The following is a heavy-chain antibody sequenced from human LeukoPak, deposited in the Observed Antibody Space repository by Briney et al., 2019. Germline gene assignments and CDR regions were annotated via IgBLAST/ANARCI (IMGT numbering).Heavy chain of an antibody. Sequence: HGESLKISCKGSGNSFSSYWIGWVRQMPGKGLEWMGMMYPGDSDIRYSPCFQGQVTISADKSISPDYLQRSSLKASDSAMYYSAIGQDYGGHLDYWGQGTLVTVSS. D-gene: IGHD4-23*01. CDR1: GNSFSSYW. J-gene: IGHJ4*02. CDR3: AIGQDYGGHLDY. CDR2: MYPGDSDI. V-gene: IGHV5-51*01.